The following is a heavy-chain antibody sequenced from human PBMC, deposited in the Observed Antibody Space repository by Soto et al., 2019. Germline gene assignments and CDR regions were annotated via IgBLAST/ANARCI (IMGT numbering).Heavy chain of an antibody. J-gene: IGHJ4*02. V-gene: IGHV4-59*08. CDR2: IYYSGST. CDR1: WGSLSNYY. CDR3: AGGDSSGYYYGY. Sequence: SEPMSLTCTVAWGSLSNYYWSWIRQPPGKGLEWIGYIYYSGSTNYNPSLKSRVTISVDTSKNQFSLKLSSVTAADTAVYYCAGGDSSGYYYGYWGQGTLVTVSS. D-gene: IGHD3-22*01.